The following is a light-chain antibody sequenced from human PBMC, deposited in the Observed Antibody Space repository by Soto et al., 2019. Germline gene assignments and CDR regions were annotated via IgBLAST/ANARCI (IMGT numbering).Light chain of an antibody. CDR1: QTISTY. J-gene: IGKJ2*01. Sequence: DIQMTQSPSSLSASVGDRVTITCRASQTISTYLNWYQQEPGKAPKLLIYAASSLQSGVPSRFRGSGSGTDFTLAISSLQPVDFADYYGQQSHGIPYTFGQGTKLEIK. CDR2: AAS. CDR3: QQSHGIPYT. V-gene: IGKV1-39*01.